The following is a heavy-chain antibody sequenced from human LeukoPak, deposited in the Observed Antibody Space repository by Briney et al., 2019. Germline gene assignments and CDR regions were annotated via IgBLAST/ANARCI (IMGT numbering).Heavy chain of an antibody. J-gene: IGHJ4*02. CDR3: ARVAVQDIVVVPAAMDY. CDR2: IYPGDSDT. Sequence: GESLKISCYGSGYSFTNYWNGLVRQMSGKGLEWMGIIYPGDSDTRYSPSFQGQVTISADKSISTAYLQWSSLKASDTAMYYCARVAVQDIVVVPAAMDYWGQGTLVTVSS. V-gene: IGHV5-51*01. CDR1: GYSFTNYW. D-gene: IGHD2-2*01.